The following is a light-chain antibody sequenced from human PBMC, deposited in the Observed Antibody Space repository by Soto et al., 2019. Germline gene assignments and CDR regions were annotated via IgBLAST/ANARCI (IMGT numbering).Light chain of an antibody. CDR1: QSISSW. Sequence: DIQMTQSPSTLSASVGDRVTITCRASQSISSWLAWYQQKPGKAPKLLIYKASSLESGVPSRFSGSGSGAEISLTISSLQHEIFATYYCQQYNSFPFTFGPGTKVDIK. J-gene: IGKJ3*01. CDR3: QQYNSFPFT. CDR2: KAS. V-gene: IGKV1-5*03.